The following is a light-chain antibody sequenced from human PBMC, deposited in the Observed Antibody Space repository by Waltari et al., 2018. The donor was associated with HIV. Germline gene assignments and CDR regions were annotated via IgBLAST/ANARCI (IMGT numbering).Light chain of an antibody. Sequence: SYELTQPPSVSVSPGQTARIRCSGVTLTKQFVYWYQQKPGQTPVVVMNKDTERPSGIPERFSGSSSGTIATLTISGVQAEDEADYYCQSADNTGTAMIFGGGTKLTVL. CDR2: KDT. J-gene: IGLJ2*01. V-gene: IGLV3-25*03. CDR3: QSADNTGTAMI. CDR1: TLTKQF.